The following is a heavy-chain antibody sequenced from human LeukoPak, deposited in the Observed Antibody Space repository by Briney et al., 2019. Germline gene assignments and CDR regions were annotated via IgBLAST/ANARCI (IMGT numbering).Heavy chain of an antibody. V-gene: IGHV1-18*01. D-gene: IGHD5-24*01. CDR2: ISAYNGNT. J-gene: IGHJ5*02. CDR1: GYTFTSYG. Sequence: ASVKVSCKASGYTFTSYGISWVRQAPGQGLEWMGWISAYNGNTNYAQKLQGRVTMTTDTSTSTAYMELRSLRSDDTAVYYCASGSGDGYNWEKSWFDPWGQGTLVTVSS. CDR3: ASGSGDGYNWEKSWFDP.